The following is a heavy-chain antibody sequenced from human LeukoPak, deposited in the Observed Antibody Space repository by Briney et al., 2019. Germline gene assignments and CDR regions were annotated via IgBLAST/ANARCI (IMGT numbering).Heavy chain of an antibody. V-gene: IGHV1-69*13. D-gene: IGHD3-10*01. CDR2: IIPIFDMV. CDR1: GGTFSNYA. J-gene: IGHJ4*02. CDR3: ARDWEVRGARTPD. Sequence: SVKVSCKASGGTFSNYAINWVRQAPGQGLEWMGGIIPIFDMVNLAQKFQGRVTITADESTSTAYMELSSLRFEDTAVYYCARDWEVRGARTPDWGQGTLVTVSS.